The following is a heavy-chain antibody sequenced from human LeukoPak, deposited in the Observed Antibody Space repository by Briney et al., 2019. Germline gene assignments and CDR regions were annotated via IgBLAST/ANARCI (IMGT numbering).Heavy chain of an antibody. CDR3: ARQLTMVRGPLDY. Sequence: GESLQISFQGSGYRSTSYWIGWVRPMPGKGLEWMGIIYPGDSDTRYSPSFQGQVTISADKSISTAYLQWSSLKASDTAMYYCARQLTMVRGPLDYWGQGTLVTVSS. J-gene: IGHJ4*02. CDR2: IYPGDSDT. D-gene: IGHD3-10*01. V-gene: IGHV5-51*01. CDR1: GYRSTSYW.